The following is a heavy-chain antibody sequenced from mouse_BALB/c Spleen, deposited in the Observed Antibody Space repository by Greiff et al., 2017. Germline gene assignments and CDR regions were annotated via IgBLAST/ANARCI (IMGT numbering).Heavy chain of an antibody. Sequence: EVKLQESGAELVKPGASVKLSCTASGFNIKDTYMHWVKQRPEQGLEWIGRIDPANGNTKYDPKFQGKATITADTSSNTAYLQLSSLTSEDTAVYYCAEGLRLDYWGQGTTLTVSS. D-gene: IGHD2-4*01. CDR1: GFNIKDTY. CDR3: AEGLRLDY. J-gene: IGHJ2*01. V-gene: IGHV14-3*02. CDR2: IDPANGNT.